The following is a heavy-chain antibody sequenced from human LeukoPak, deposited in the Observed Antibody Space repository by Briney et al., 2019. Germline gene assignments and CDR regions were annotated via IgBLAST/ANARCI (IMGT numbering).Heavy chain of an antibody. CDR1: GYTFTGYY. J-gene: IGHJ5*02. CDR2: INPNSGGT. V-gene: IGHV1-2*02. CDR3: AREARIAVAGTLAWFDP. D-gene: IGHD6-19*01. Sequence: ASVKVSCKASGYTFTGYYMHWVRQAPGQGLEWMGWINPNSGGTNYAQKFQGRVTMTRDTSISTAYMELSRLRSDDTAVYYCAREARIAVAGTLAWFDPWGQGTLVTVSP.